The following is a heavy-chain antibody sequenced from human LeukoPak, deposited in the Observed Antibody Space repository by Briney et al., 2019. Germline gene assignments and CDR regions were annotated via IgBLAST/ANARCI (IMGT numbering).Heavy chain of an antibody. CDR3: AREGSDPLGDDYYYGMDV. D-gene: IGHD3-10*01. Sequence: PSQTLSLTCTVSGGSISSGGYYWSWIRQHPGKCLEWIGYIYYSGSTYYNPSLKSRVTISVDTSKNQFSLKLSSVTAADTAVYYCAREGSDPLGDDYYYGMDVWGQGTTVTVSS. CDR1: GGSISSGGYY. J-gene: IGHJ6*02. CDR2: IYYSGST. V-gene: IGHV4-31*03.